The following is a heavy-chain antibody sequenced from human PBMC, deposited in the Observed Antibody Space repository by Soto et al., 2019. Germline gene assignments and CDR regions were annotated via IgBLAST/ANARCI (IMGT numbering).Heavy chain of an antibody. CDR1: GAPISSGGFY. CDR3: AREPISTPRGVTQVDP. V-gene: IGHV4-31*01. Sequence: QVRLQESGPGLVRPSQTLSLTCNVSGAPISSGGFYWSWIRQHPGKGPEWIGYIYNSGTTFYNPSLGSLVTMSLAAAENHFSLELRSVTVADTAVYSCAREPISTPRGVTQVDPWGQGTQVTVSS. D-gene: IGHD3-10*01. CDR2: IYNSGTT. J-gene: IGHJ5*02.